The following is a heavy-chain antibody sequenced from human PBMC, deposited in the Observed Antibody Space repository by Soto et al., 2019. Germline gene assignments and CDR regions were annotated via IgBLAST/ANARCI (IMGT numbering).Heavy chain of an antibody. J-gene: IGHJ4*02. D-gene: IGHD6-19*01. CDR3: ARLYSSGWYGPGRY. Sequence: EVQLVESGGGVVRPGGSLRLSCAASGFTFDDYGMSWVRQAPGKGLEWVSGINWNGGSTGYADSVKGRFTISRDNAKNSLSLQMNRLRAEDTALYYCARLYSSGWYGPGRYWGQGTLVTVSS. CDR2: INWNGGST. CDR1: GFTFDDYG. V-gene: IGHV3-20*04.